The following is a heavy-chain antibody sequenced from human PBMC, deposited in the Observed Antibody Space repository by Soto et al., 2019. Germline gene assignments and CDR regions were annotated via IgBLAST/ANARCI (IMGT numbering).Heavy chain of an antibody. V-gene: IGHV3-48*02. J-gene: IGHJ6*02. CDR2: FVSDSRTI. CDR1: GFIFRDHP. Sequence: PGGSLRLSCEGSGFIFRDHPINWVRQTPGKGLEWISYFVSDSRTIYYADSVKGRFTISRDNAKNSLYLQMNSLRDEDTAVYYCARDSHIAYDMDVWGRGTTVTVSS. CDR3: ARDSHIAYDMDV.